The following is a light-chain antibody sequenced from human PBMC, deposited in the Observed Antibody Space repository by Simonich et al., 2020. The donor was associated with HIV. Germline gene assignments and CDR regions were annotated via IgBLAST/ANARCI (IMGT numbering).Light chain of an antibody. V-gene: IGKV1-39*01. CDR1: QSISSY. Sequence: DIQMTQSPSSLSASVGDKVTITSRASQSISSYLNGYQQKPGKAPKLLIYAASSLQSGVPSRFSGSGSGTDFTLTIDSLQPEDFATYYCQQSYSTLYTFGQGTKLEIK. CDR2: AAS. J-gene: IGKJ2*01. CDR3: QQSYSTLYT.